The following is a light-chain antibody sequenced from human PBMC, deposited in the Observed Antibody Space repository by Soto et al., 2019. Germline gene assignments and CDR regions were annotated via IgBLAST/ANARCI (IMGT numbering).Light chain of an antibody. Sequence: EIVLTQSPATLSLSPGEGATLSCRASQSVGIYLTWYRQKPGQAPRLLFYGASNRATGIPARFSASGSGTDFTLTITNVEPEDFAVYYCQHRTNWPGTWTFGQGTKVDMK. V-gene: IGKV3-11*01. J-gene: IGKJ1*01. CDR2: GAS. CDR3: QHRTNWPGTWT. CDR1: QSVGIY.